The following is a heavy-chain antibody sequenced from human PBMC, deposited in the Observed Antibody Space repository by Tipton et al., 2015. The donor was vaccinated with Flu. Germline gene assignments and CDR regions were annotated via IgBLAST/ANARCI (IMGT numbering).Heavy chain of an antibody. V-gene: IGHV4-4*07. CDR2: ISTSGST. CDR3: ARDLRGYSGYTGGDAFDM. J-gene: IGHJ3*02. CDR1: GGSISSSY. D-gene: IGHD5-12*01. Sequence: TLSLTCTVFGGSISSSYWSWIRQPAGKGLEWIGRISTSGSTNYNASLESRVTMPRDTSKNHFSLRLSSATAADTALYYCARDLRGYSGYTGGDAFDMWGQGIMVTVSS.